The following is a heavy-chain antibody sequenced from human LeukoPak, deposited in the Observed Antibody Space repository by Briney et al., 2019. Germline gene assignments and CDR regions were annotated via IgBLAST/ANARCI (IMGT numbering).Heavy chain of an antibody. D-gene: IGHD6-19*01. CDR1: GGSISSYY. CDR3: ARARSGWWDPFDY. CDR2: IYYSGST. J-gene: IGHJ4*02. Sequence: SETLSLTCTVSGGSISSYYWSWIRQPPGKGLEWIGYIYYSGSTDYNPSLKSRVTISVDTSKNQFSLKLSSVTAADTAVYYCARARSGWWDPFDYWGQGTLVTVSS. V-gene: IGHV4-59*01.